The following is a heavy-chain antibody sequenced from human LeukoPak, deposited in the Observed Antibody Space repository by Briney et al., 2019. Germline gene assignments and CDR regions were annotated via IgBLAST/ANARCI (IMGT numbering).Heavy chain of an antibody. J-gene: IGHJ4*02. V-gene: IGHV3-30*02. CDR1: GFTFSSYW. CDR2: IRYDGTNK. D-gene: IGHD1-26*01. CDR3: AKAFPNSGSYDY. Sequence: GGSLRLSCAASGFTFSSYWMHWVRQAPGKGLEWVAFIRYDGTNKYYADSVKGRFTIPRDNSKNTLYLQMNSLRAEDTAVYYCAKAFPNSGSYDYWGQGTMVTVSS.